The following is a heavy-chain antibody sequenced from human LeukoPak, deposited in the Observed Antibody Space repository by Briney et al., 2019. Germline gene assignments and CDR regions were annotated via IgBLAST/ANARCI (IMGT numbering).Heavy chain of an antibody. J-gene: IGHJ4*02. Sequence: ASVKVSCKASGYTFTSYGMSWVRQAPGQGLEWMGWISAYNGHTNYAQKLQGRVTMTTDTSTSTAYMELRNLRSDDTAVYYCARDPHWSSRNKYFDYWGQGTLVTVSS. V-gene: IGHV1-18*01. CDR1: GYTFTSYG. D-gene: IGHD2-2*01. CDR2: ISAYNGHT. CDR3: ARDPHWSSRNKYFDY.